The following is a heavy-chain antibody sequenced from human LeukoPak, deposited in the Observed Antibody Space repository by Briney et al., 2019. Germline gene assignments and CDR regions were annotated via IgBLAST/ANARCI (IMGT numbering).Heavy chain of an antibody. J-gene: IGHJ6*03. CDR3: ARDSRDSTYYMDV. CDR1: GFTVSSKY. CDR2: IYSGGST. D-gene: IGHD2-21*01. Sequence: GGSLRLSCAASGFTVSSKYMSWVRQAPGKGLEWVSVIYSGGSTYYADSVTGRFTISRDNSKNTLCLQMNSLRAEDTAVYYCARDSRDSTYYMDVWGKGTTVTVSS. V-gene: IGHV3-53*01.